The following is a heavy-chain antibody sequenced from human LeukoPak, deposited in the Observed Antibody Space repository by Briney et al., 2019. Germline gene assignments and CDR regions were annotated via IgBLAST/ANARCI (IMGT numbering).Heavy chain of an antibody. J-gene: IGHJ4*02. D-gene: IGHD3-10*01. CDR2: IYYTGSS. CDR1: GGSISSHY. Sequence: SETLSLTCTVSGGSISSHYWNWIRQPPGKGLEWIGYIYYTGSSNYNDSLRSRVTISADTSKNQFSLNLTSVTAADTAVYLCARYVVSGSGRYYFDYWGQGSLVTVS. CDR3: ARYVVSGSGRYYFDY. V-gene: IGHV4-59*08.